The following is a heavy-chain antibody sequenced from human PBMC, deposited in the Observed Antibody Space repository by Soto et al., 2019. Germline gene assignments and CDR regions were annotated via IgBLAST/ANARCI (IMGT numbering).Heavy chain of an antibody. Sequence: QVQLQESGPGLVKPSQTLSLTCTVSGGSISSGGYYWSWIRQHPGKGLEWIGYIYYSGSTYYNPSLKSRVTISVDTSKNQLSLKLSSVTAADTAVYYGAREADGCNSGGFDPWGQGTLVTVSS. CDR2: IYYSGST. CDR3: AREADGCNSGGFDP. CDR1: GGSISSGGYY. J-gene: IGHJ5*02. D-gene: IGHD3-16*01. V-gene: IGHV4-31*03.